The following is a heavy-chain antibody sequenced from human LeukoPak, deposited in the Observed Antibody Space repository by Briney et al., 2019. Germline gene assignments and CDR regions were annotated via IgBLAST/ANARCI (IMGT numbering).Heavy chain of an antibody. CDR3: ARSPNCSGGSCYSRRNYYYYYMDV. Sequence: SETLSLTCTVSGGSISSYYWSWLRQPAGKGLEWIGRIYTSGSTNYNPSLKSRVTMSVDTPKNQFSLKLSSVTAEDTAVYYCARSPNCSGGSCYSRRNYYYYYMDVWGKGTTVTVSS. CDR2: IYTSGST. V-gene: IGHV4-4*07. D-gene: IGHD2-15*01. J-gene: IGHJ6*03. CDR1: GGSISSYY.